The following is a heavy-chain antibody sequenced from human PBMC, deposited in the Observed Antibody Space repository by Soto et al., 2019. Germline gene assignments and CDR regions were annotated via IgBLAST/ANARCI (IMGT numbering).Heavy chain of an antibody. CDR2: IRSKAYGGTT. D-gene: IGHD3-16*02. CDR1: GFTFGDYA. J-gene: IGHJ4*02. Sequence: AGGSLRLSCTASGFTFGDYAMSWVRQAPGKGLEWVGFIRSKAYGGTTEYAASVKGRFTISRDDSKSIAYLQMNSLKTEDTAVYYCTRGMITFGGVIVSDYPYFDYWGQGTLVTVSS. CDR3: TRGMITFGGVIVSDYPYFDY. V-gene: IGHV3-49*04.